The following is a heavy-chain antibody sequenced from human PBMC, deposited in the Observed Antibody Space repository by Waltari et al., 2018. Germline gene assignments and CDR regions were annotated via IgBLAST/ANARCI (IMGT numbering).Heavy chain of an antibody. V-gene: IGHV6-1*01. Sequence: QVQLQQLGPGLVKHSQTLSLTGAIPGDSVPSNSAAWNWIRQSPSRGLEWLGRTYNKSKCNKEYAVSVKSRLTINPDTSKNQLSLQLNSVTPEDTAVYYCARVSGDQTYGMDVWGQGTTVTVSS. CDR3: ARVSGDQTYGMDV. J-gene: IGHJ6*02. D-gene: IGHD2-2*01. CDR2: TYNKSKCNK. CDR1: GDSVPSNSAA.